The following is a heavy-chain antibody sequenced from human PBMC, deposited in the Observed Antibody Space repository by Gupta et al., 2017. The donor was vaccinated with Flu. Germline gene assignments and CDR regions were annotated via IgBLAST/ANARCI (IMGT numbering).Heavy chain of an antibody. CDR1: VFPFSNAS. CDR3: TTYSSGWS. J-gene: IGHJ4*02. CDR2: IKSKTDGGTT. V-gene: IGHV3-15*01. Sequence: EVQLVESGGGLVTPGGSLRLSCAASVFPFSNASLSWVRQAPGKGLEWVGRIKSKTDGGTTDYGAPVKGRFTISRDDSKNTLYLQMDSLKTEDTAVYYCTTYSSGWSWGQGTLVTVSS. D-gene: IGHD6-19*01.